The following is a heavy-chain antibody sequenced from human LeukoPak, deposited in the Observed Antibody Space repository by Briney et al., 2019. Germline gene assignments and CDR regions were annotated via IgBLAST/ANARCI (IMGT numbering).Heavy chain of an antibody. CDR1: GGSISSSSYY. V-gene: IGHV4-39*07. CDR3: ARGIEAGWGNYFDY. CDR2: IFYSGNT. Sequence: TETLSLTCTVSGGSISSSSYYWGWIRQPPGKGLEWIGSIFYSGNTYFNPSLKSRVTISVDTSKNQFSLKLSSVTAADTAVYYCARGIEAGWGNYFDYWGQGTLVTVSS. J-gene: IGHJ4*02. D-gene: IGHD3-16*01.